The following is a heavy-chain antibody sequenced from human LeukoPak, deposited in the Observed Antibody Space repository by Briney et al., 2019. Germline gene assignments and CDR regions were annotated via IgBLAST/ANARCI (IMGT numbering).Heavy chain of an antibody. D-gene: IGHD1-26*01. CDR2: IYHSGST. CDR1: GYSISSGYY. CDR3: ARGATNGSYESDY. J-gene: IGHJ4*02. Sequence: SETLSLTCAVSGYSISSGYYWGWIRQPPGKGLEWIGNIYHSGSTYYNPSLKSRLTISVDTSKNQFSLKLNSVTAADTALYYCARGATNGSYESDYWGQGTLVTVSS. V-gene: IGHV4-38-2*01.